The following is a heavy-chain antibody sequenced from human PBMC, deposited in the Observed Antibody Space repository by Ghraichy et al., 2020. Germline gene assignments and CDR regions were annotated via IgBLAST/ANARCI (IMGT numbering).Heavy chain of an antibody. CDR3: ARPNITMSPHVFAI. D-gene: IGHD3-22*01. Sequence: SQTLSLTCTVSGGSLSSSSYHWGWIRQPPGKGLEWIGSIYYGGNTYYNPSLKSRATISVDTSKNQFSLKLSSVTAADTAVYYCARPNITMSPHVFAIWGQGTMVTVSS. V-gene: IGHV4-39*01. J-gene: IGHJ3*02. CDR1: GGSLSSSSYH. CDR2: IYYGGNT.